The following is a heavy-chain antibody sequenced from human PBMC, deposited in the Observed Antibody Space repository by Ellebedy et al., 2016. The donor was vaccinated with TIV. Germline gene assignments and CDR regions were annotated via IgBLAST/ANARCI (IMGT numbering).Heavy chain of an antibody. V-gene: IGHV1-8*01. D-gene: IGHD2-21*01. J-gene: IGHJ4*02. CDR3: ARGKRTFLWSDY. CDR2: MNPNSANT. CDR1: GYTFGSFD. Sequence: AASVKVSCKTSGYTFGSFDIVWVRQPTGQGLEWMGWMNPNSANTGYAEKFRGRITMTRDTSIATAYMELISLRSEDTAIYYCARGKRTFLWSDYWGQGTLVTVSS.